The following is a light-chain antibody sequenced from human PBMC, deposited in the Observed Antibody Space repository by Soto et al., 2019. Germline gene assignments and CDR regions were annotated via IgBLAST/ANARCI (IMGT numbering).Light chain of an antibody. Sequence: EIVLTQSPGTLSLSPGERATLFCGASQSVSSSYLAWYQQRPGRAPRLLIYATSNRATGIPDRFSGSGSGTDFTLTISRLEPEDFAVYYCQQYGTSRTFGQGTKVEIK. CDR3: QQYGTSRT. J-gene: IGKJ1*01. V-gene: IGKV3-20*01. CDR2: ATS. CDR1: QSVSSSY.